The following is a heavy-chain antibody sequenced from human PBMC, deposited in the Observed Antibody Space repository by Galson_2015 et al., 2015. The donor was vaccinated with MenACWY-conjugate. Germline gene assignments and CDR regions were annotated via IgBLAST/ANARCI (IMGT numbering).Heavy chain of an antibody. Sequence: SLRLSCAASGFTFSSYSMNWVRQAPGKGLEWVSSISSSSSYIYYADSVKGRFTISRDNAKNSLYLQMNSLRAEDTAVYYCAREGYYGSGYYYYGLDVWGQGILVTVSS. D-gene: IGHD3-10*01. V-gene: IGHV3-21*01. CDR1: GFTFSSYS. CDR3: AREGYYGSGYYYYGLDV. CDR2: ISSSSSYI. J-gene: IGHJ6*02.